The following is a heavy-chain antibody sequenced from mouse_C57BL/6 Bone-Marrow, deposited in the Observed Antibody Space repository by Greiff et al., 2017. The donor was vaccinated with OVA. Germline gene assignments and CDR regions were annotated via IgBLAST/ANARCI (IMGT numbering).Heavy chain of an antibody. V-gene: IGHV1-59*01. Sequence: VQLQQPGAELVRPGTSVKLSCKASGYTFTSYWMHWVKQRPGQGLEWIGVIDPSDSYTNYNQKFKGKATLTVDTSSSTAYMQLSSLTSEDSAVYYCGRRGYYGLLAYWGQGTLVTVSA. CDR2: IDPSDSYT. CDR3: GRRGYYGLLAY. D-gene: IGHD1-1*01. J-gene: IGHJ3*01. CDR1: GYTFTSYW.